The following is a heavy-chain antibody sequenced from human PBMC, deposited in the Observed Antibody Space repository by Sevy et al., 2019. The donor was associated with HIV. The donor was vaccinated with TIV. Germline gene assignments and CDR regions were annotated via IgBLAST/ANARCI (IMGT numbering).Heavy chain of an antibody. CDR2: LSFGCGKI. V-gene: IGHV3-23*01. Sequence: GGSLRLSCAASGFALYVYSMSWIRQAPGKGLEWVATLSFGCGKINYADSVKGRFTISRDNSKNSFYLQMDNLRVEDTALYYCAREGCTRPHDYWGQGTRVTVSS. J-gene: IGHJ4*02. CDR3: AREGCTRPHDY. D-gene: IGHD2-8*01. CDR1: GFALYVYS.